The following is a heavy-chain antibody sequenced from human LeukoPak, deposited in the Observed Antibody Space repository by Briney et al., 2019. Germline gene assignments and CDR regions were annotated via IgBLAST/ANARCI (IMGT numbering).Heavy chain of an antibody. CDR2: INTNTGNP. J-gene: IGHJ5*02. CDR1: GYTFTSYA. Sequence: ASVKVSCKASGYTFTSYAMNWVRQAPGQGLEWMGWINTNTGNPTYAQGFTGRFVFSLDTSVSTAYLQISSLKAEDTAVYYCARDIGGEWLVEYNWFDPWGQGTLVTVSS. V-gene: IGHV7-4-1*02. CDR3: ARDIGGEWLVEYNWFDP. D-gene: IGHD6-19*01.